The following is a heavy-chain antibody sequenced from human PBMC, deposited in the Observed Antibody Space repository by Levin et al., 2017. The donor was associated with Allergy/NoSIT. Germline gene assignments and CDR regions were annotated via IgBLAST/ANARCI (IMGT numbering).Heavy chain of an antibody. CDR2: ISYSGTT. CDR1: GGSISSYY. J-gene: IGHJ5*02. CDR3: ARDEGYDSDSGVNDWFDP. D-gene: IGHD3-10*01. V-gene: IGHV4-59*01. Sequence: PSETLSLTCTVSGGSISSYYWSWIRQPPGKGLEWIGYISYSGTTNYNPSLKSRVTISIDTSKNQFSLKLSSVTAADTAVYYCARDEGYDSDSGVNDWFDPWGQGTLVTVSS.